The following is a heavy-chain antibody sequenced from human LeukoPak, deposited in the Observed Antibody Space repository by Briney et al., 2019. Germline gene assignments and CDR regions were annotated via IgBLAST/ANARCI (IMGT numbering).Heavy chain of an antibody. CDR1: GYSISSGYC. CDR3: ARVGYNYGYVDY. Sequence: PSETLSLTCAVSGYSISSGYCWGWIRQPPGKGLEWIGRIFPSGSTYFNPPLQSRVTISVDTSNNQFSLKLSSVTAADTAVYYCARVGYNYGYVDYWGQGTLVTASS. J-gene: IGHJ4*02. D-gene: IGHD5-18*01. V-gene: IGHV4-38-2*01. CDR2: IFPSGST.